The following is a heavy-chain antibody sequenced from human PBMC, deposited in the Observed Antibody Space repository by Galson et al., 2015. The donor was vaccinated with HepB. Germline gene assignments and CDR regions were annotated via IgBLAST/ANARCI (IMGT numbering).Heavy chain of an antibody. V-gene: IGHV3-7*03. CDR2: IKQDGSEK. Sequence: SLRLSCAASGFTFSSYWMSWVRQAPGKGLEWVANIKQDGSEKYYVDSVKGRFTISRDNAKNSLYLQMNSLRAEDTAVYYCARDTPYVGSGWYVDAFDIWGQGTMVTVSS. CDR1: GFTFSSYW. D-gene: IGHD6-19*01. J-gene: IGHJ3*02. CDR3: ARDTPYVGSGWYVDAFDI.